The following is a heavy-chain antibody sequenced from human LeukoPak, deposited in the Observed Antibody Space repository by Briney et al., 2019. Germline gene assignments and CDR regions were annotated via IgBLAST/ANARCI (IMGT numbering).Heavy chain of an antibody. V-gene: IGHV3-7*01. CDR2: IKQDGSVR. J-gene: IGHJ4*02. CDR1: GFTLSNYW. D-gene: IGHD3-22*01. Sequence: GGSLRLSCVASGFTLSNYWMSWVRQAPGKGLEWVANIKQDGSVRNYVDSVKGRFTISRDNAKNSLYLQMNSLRAEDTAVYYCASFFIPPDYYDSSGYGLDYWGQGTLVTVSS. CDR3: ASFFIPPDYYDSSGYGLDY.